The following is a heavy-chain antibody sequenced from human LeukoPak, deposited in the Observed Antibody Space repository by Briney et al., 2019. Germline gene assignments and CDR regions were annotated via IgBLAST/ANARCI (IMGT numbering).Heavy chain of an antibody. CDR3: ARDGGYGSGSYYLHS. D-gene: IGHD3-10*01. J-gene: IGHJ5*01. CDR2: IYYSGST. Sequence: PSETLSLTCTVSGGSVSSGGYYWNWIRQHPGKGLEWIGYIYYSGSTYYNPSLKSRVTISVDTSKNQFSLKLSSVTAADTAVYYCARDGGYGSGSYYLHSRGQGTLVTVSS. V-gene: IGHV4-31*03. CDR1: GGSVSSGGYY.